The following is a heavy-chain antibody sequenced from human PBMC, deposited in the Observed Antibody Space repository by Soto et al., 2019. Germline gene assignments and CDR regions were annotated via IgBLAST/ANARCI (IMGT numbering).Heavy chain of an antibody. CDR1: GGSISSSSYY. D-gene: IGHD6-19*01. CDR3: ARLGYSSGWYVPLLDY. J-gene: IGHJ4*02. CDR2: IYYSGST. Sequence: PSETLSLTCTVSGGSISSSSYYWGWIRQPPGKGLEWIGSIYYSGSTYYNPSLKSRVTMSVDTSKNQFSLKLSSVTAADTAVYYCARLGYSSGWYVPLLDYWGQGTLVTVSS. V-gene: IGHV4-39*01.